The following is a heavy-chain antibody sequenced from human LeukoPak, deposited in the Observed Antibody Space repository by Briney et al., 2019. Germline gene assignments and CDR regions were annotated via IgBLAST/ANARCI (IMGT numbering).Heavy chain of an antibody. Sequence: ASVKVSCKASGYTFTSYGISWVRQAPGQGLEWMGWISAYNGNTNYAQKLQGRVTMTTDTSTSTAYTELRSLRSDDTAVYYCATDPDSSSSGTLGHWGQGTLVTVSS. D-gene: IGHD6-13*01. CDR1: GYTFTSYG. V-gene: IGHV1-18*01. J-gene: IGHJ4*02. CDR2: ISAYNGNT. CDR3: ATDPDSSSSGTLGH.